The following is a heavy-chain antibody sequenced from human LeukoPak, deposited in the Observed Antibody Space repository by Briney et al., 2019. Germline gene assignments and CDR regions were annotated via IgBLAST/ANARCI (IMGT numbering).Heavy chain of an antibody. CDR3: ARDVTVLPDAPINMVRGPFDY. Sequence: PGGSLRLSCAASGFTVSSYWMSWVSQAPGKGLEWVANINQGATEKYYVDSVKGRFTISRDNAKNSLYLQMSSLRAEDTAVYYCARDVTVLPDAPINMVRGPFDYWGQGTLVTVSS. CDR2: INQGATEK. D-gene: IGHD3-10*01. J-gene: IGHJ4*02. V-gene: IGHV3-7*01. CDR1: GFTVSSYW.